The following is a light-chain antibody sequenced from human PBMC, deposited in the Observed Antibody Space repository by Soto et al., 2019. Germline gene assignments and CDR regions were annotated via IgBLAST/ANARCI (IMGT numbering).Light chain of an antibody. CDR1: QSIGSDS. CDR2: DTS. J-gene: IGKJ1*01. CDR3: QQSGRSLWP. Sequence: EIVLTQSPGTLSLSPGQRATLSCRASQSIGSDSLAWYQQKPGQAPRLLIYDTSTRATGIPDRFGGSGSGTDLNLTISSLEPDDFAVYSCQQSGRSLWPFGQGTKVEIK. V-gene: IGKV3-20*01.